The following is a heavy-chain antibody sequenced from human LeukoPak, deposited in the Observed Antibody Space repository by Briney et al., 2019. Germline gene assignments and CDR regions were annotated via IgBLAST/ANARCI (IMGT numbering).Heavy chain of an antibody. D-gene: IGHD1-26*01. V-gene: IGHV4-39*01. CDR2: IYYSGST. CDR1: GCSVSSSSYY. CDR3: AGFSGSYLSGAFDI. J-gene: IGHJ3*02. Sequence: SSETLSLTCTVSGCSVSSSSYYWGWIRQPPGKGLEWIGSIYYSGSTYYNPSFKSRVTISADTSKNQFSLKLSSVTAADTSVYYCAGFSGSYLSGAFDIWGQGTMVTVSS.